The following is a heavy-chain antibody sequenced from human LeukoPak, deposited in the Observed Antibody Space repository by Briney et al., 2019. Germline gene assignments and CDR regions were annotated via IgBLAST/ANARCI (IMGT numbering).Heavy chain of an antibody. V-gene: IGHV1-18*01. D-gene: IGHD3-9*01. J-gene: IGHJ4*02. CDR1: GYTFTSYA. CDR3: ARSPGGYYDILTGYYMVPYFDY. CDR2: ISAYNGNT. Sequence: GASVKVSCKASGYTFTSYAISWVRQAPGQGLEWMGWISAYNGNTNYAQKLQGRVTMTTDTSTSTAYMELRSLRSDDTAVYYCARSPGGYYDILTGYYMVPYFDYWGQGTLVSVSS.